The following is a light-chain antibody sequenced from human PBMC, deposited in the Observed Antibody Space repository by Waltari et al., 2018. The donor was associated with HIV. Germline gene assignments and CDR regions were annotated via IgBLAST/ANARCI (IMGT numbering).Light chain of an antibody. CDR3: YSTVRKV. CDR2: EER. J-gene: IGLJ2*01. CDR1: ALPKKY. V-gene: IGLV3-10*01. Sequence: SYELTQPPSVSVSPGQTARITCSGDALPKKYAYWYKQKSGQAPVLVIYEERKRPSGIPERFSGSSSGTMATLTISGAQVEDEADYYCYSTVRKVFGGGTKLTVL.